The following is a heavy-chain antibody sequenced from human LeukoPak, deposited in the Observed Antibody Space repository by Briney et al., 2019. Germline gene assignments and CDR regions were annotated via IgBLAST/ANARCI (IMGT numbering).Heavy chain of an antibody. CDR3: ARDRTGGAPYYYYMDV. CDR2: IKQDGSEK. V-gene: IGHV3-7*01. CDR1: GFTFSSYW. J-gene: IGHJ6*03. D-gene: IGHD1-14*01. Sequence: GGSLRLSCAASGFTFSSYWMSWVRQAPGKGLEWVANIKQDGSEKYYVDSVKGRFTISRDNAKNSLYLQMNSLRAEDTAVYYCARDRTGGAPYYYYMDVWGKGTTATVSS.